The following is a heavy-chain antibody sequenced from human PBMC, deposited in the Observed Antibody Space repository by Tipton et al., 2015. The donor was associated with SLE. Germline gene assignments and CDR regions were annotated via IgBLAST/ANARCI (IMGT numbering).Heavy chain of an antibody. Sequence: GSLRLSCAASGFIFSSYSMNWVRQAPGKGLEWVSSISSSSSYMYYADSVKGRFTISRDNAKNSLYLQMNSLRAEDTAVYYCARVLEYHLLGWRYFDYWGQGSLVTVSS. D-gene: IGHD2/OR15-2a*01. CDR1: GFIFSSYS. CDR2: ISSSSSYM. V-gene: IGHV3-21*03. J-gene: IGHJ4*02. CDR3: ARVLEYHLLGWRYFDY.